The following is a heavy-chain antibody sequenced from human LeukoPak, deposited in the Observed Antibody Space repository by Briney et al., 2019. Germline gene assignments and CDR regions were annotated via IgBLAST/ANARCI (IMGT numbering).Heavy chain of an antibody. Sequence: GGSLRLSCAASGFVFSDHYMDWVRQAPGKGLEWVGRILNKDTKYTTEYAASVKGRFTVSRDDSKNSLFLQMSSLKTEDTAVYYCARDPVDSSSWMHYFDYWGQGTLVTVSS. J-gene: IGHJ4*02. CDR2: ILNKDTKYTT. CDR1: GFVFSDHY. V-gene: IGHV3-72*01. CDR3: ARDPVDSSSWMHYFDY. D-gene: IGHD6-13*01.